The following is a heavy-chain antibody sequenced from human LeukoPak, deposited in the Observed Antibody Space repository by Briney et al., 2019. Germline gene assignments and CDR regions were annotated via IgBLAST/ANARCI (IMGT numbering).Heavy chain of an antibody. CDR1: GGSISNYY. CDR2: INHSGST. J-gene: IGHJ1*01. V-gene: IGHV4-34*01. CDR3: ARVVVGATRGEYFQH. Sequence: SETLSLTCSVSGGSISNYYWSWIRQPAGKGLEWIGEINHSGSTNYNPSLKSRVTISVDTSKNQFSLKLSSVTAADTAVYYCARVVVGATRGEYFQHWGQGTLVTVSS. D-gene: IGHD1-26*01.